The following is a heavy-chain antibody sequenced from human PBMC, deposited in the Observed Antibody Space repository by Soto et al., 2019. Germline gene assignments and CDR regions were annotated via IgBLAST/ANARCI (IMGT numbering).Heavy chain of an antibody. D-gene: IGHD2-8*01. CDR1: GFIFSDRY. CDR3: ATIDMLEKFDP. J-gene: IGHJ5*02. CDR2: IRNRANSYST. Sequence: EVQLVESGGGLVQPGGSLRLSCAASGFIFSDRYMDWVRQTPGKGLEWLGRIRNRANSYSTEYAASVRGRFTISRDDSNNLLYLHMSSLKTEDTAVYYCATIDMLEKFDPRGQGILVTVSS. V-gene: IGHV3-72*01.